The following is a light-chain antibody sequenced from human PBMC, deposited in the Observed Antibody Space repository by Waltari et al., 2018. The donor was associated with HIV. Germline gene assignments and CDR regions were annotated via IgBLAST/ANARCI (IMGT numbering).Light chain of an antibody. J-gene: IGLJ2*01. CDR3: KSADSSGTYGVV. V-gene: IGLV3-25*03. CDR2: KDS. CDR1: ALPKQY. Sequence: SYELTQPPSVSVSPGQTARITCSGDALPKQYSHWYQQKPGQDPVLVTYKDSERPAGIPERFSGSSSGTTVTLTISGVQAEDEADYYCKSADSSGTYGVVFGGGTKLTVL.